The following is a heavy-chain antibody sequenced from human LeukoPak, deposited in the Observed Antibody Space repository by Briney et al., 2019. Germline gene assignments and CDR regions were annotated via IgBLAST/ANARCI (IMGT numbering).Heavy chain of an antibody. Sequence: ASVKVSCKASGYSFTSYGINWVRQAPGQGLEWMGWINAHNGNTNYAQKIQGRITVTTDTSTSTAYLELRSLRSDDTAVYYCARGSGYYDILTGYYTPLYYFDYWGQGTLVTVSS. J-gene: IGHJ4*02. CDR3: ARGSGYYDILTGYYTPLYYFDY. D-gene: IGHD3-9*01. CDR2: INAHNGNT. CDR1: GYSFTSYG. V-gene: IGHV1-18*01.